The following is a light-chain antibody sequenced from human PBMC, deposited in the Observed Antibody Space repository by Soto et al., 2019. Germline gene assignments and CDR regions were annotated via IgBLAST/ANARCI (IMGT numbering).Light chain of an antibody. V-gene: IGLV2-14*01. CDR3: SSYTTSRIDV. CDR2: DVR. Sequence: SPLTQPAPVSGSPGQSIALSCPGTSSDVGGYNYVSWYQQHPGKAPKLKVYDVRNRPSGASNLFSGSKSGNNASLPISALKAEDGANNNCSSYTTSRIDVFGTGTKVTVL. J-gene: IGLJ1*01. CDR1: SSDVGGYNY.